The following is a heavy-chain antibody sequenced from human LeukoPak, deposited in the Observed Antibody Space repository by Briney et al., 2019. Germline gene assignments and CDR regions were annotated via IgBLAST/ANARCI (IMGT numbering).Heavy chain of an antibody. CDR2: ISYDGSNK. D-gene: IGHD5-12*01. J-gene: IGHJ4*02. CDR1: GFTFSSYG. CDR3: ARETRWLRFGYQPPETYYFDY. V-gene: IGHV3-30*03. Sequence: GGSLRLSCAASGFTFSSYGMHWVRQAPGKGLEWVAVISYDGSNKYYADSVKGRFTISRDNSKNTLYLQMNSLRAEDTAVYYCARETRWLRFGYQPPETYYFDYWGQGTLVTVSS.